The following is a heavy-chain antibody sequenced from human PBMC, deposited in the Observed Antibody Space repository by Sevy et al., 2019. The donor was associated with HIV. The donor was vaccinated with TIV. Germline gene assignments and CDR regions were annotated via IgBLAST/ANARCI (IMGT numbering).Heavy chain of an antibody. CDR2: IYDVSSR. D-gene: IGHD6-6*01. CDR1: GFTVSSNY. J-gene: IGHJ3*02. V-gene: IGHV3-53*01. Sequence: GGSLRLSCAASGFTVSSNYMSWVRQAPGKGLEWVSLIYDVSSRYFADSVEGRFTISTDNSKNTLYLQMNSLRAEDTAVYYCATQSGYSTSPGAFDIWGQGTMVTVSS. CDR3: ATQSGYSTSPGAFDI.